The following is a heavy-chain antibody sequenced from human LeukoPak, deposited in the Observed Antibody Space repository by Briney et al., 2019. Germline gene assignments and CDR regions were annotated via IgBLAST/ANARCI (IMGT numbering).Heavy chain of an antibody. Sequence: SETLSLTCAVYGGSFSGYYWSWIRQPPGKGLEWIGEINHSGSTNYSPSLKSRVTISVDTSKNQFSLKLSSVTAADTAVYYCARGPVVATLRGWFDPWGQGTLVTVSS. J-gene: IGHJ5*02. D-gene: IGHD5-12*01. CDR2: INHSGST. CDR3: ARGPVVATLRGWFDP. CDR1: GGSFSGYY. V-gene: IGHV4-34*01.